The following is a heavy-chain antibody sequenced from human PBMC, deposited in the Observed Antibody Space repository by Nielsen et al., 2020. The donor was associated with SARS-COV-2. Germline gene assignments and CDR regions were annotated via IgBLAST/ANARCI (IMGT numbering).Heavy chain of an antibody. CDR1: GFTFGDYA. D-gene: IGHD3-3*01. CDR3: TRDDFWSGYPDY. V-gene: IGHV3-49*03. CDR2: IRSKAYGGTT. J-gene: IGHJ4*02. Sequence: GGSLRLSFTASGFTFGDYAMSWFRQAPGKGLEWVGFIRSKAYGGTTEYAASVKGRFTISRDDSKSIAYLQMNSLKTEDTAVYYCTRDDFWSGYPDYWGQGTLVTVSS.